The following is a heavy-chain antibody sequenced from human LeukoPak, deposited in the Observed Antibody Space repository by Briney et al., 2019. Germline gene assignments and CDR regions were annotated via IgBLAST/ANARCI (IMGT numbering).Heavy chain of an antibody. J-gene: IGHJ4*02. CDR2: INEDGSIT. V-gene: IGHV3-74*01. CDR3: ASAGAPGRNYAGLDY. CDR1: GFTFSSYA. Sequence: GGSLRLSCAASGFTFSSYAMHWVRQVPGEGLVWVSRINEDGSITNYADSVKGRFSISRDNAKNTLYLQMNSLRPEDTAVYYCASAGAPGRNYAGLDYWGQGTLVTVSS. D-gene: IGHD3-10*01.